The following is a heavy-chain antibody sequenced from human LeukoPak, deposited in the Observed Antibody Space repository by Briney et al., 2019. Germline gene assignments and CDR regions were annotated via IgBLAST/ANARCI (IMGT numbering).Heavy chain of an antibody. CDR1: GFTFNNHA. Sequence: GGSLRLSCAASGFTFNNHAMSWVRQAPGKGLEWVSGINGNGASTYYSDSVKGRFTISRDNSKNTLYLKKSSLRDEDAAIYYCAKDQGYSYYYLDYWGQGTLVTVSS. J-gene: IGHJ4*02. CDR2: INGNGAST. CDR3: AKDQGYSYYYLDY. V-gene: IGHV3-23*01. D-gene: IGHD5-18*01.